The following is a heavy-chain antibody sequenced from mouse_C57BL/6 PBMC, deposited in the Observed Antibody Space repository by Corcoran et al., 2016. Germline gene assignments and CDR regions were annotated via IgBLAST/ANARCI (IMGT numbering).Heavy chain of an antibody. J-gene: IGHJ3*01. V-gene: IGHV1-80*01. CDR3: ARSGPYSNSFAY. D-gene: IGHD2-5*01. CDR2: IYPGDGDT. CDR1: GYAFSSYW. Sequence: QVQLQQSGAELVKPGASVKISCKASGYAFSSYWMNWVKQRPGKGLEGIGQIYPGDGDTNYNGKFKGKATLTADKSSSTAYMQLSSLTSEDSAVYFCARSGPYSNSFAYWGQGTLVTVSA.